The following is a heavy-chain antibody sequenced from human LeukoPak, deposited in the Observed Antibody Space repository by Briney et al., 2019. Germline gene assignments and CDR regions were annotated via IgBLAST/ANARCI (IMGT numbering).Heavy chain of an antibody. CDR1: GFTFSSYA. D-gene: IGHD3-16*01. CDR3: AKRIGGVNSFDH. Sequence: GGSLRLSCAGSGFTFSSYAMSRVRQAPGKGLEWVSVISGSSDTTYYADSVKGRFIISRDNSKNTLYLQMNSLRAEDTAVYYCAKRIGGVNSFDHWGQGTLVTVSS. V-gene: IGHV3-23*01. CDR2: ISGSSDTT. J-gene: IGHJ4*02.